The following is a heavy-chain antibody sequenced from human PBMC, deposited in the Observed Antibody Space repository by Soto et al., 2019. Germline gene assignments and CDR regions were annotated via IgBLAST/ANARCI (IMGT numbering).Heavy chain of an antibody. J-gene: IGHJ5*02. CDR3: ARDRGPSSGYYPYWFDP. Sequence: QVQLVQSGAEVKKPGSSVKVSCKASGGTFSSYAITRVRQAPGQGLEWMGEIFPIFGTANYAQKCQGRVTITADESTSTAYMELSSLRSEDTAVYYCARDRGPSSGYYPYWFDPWAQGTLVTVSS. CDR1: GGTFSSYA. CDR2: IFPIFGTA. D-gene: IGHD3-22*01. V-gene: IGHV1-69*12.